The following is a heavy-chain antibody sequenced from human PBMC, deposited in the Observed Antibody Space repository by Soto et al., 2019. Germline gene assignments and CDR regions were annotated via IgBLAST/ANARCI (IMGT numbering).Heavy chain of an antibody. CDR2: ISSSSSYI. CDR3: ARDSGYDFEIIKIDTRNDY. D-gene: IGHD5-12*01. V-gene: IGHV3-21*01. J-gene: IGHJ4*02. Sequence: GGSLRLSCAASGFTFSSYSMNWVRQAPGKGLEWVSSISSSSSYIYYADSVKGRFTISRDNAKNSLYLQMNSLRAEDTAVYYCARDSGYDFEIIKIDTRNDYWGQGTLVTVSS. CDR1: GFTFSSYS.